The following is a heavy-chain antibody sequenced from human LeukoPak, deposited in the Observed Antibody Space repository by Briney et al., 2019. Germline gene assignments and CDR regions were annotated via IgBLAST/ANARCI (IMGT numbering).Heavy chain of an antibody. D-gene: IGHD2-15*01. V-gene: IGHV3-30*04. CDR1: GFTFSSYA. CDR2: ISYDGSNK. CDR3: ARGADCCSGGSCYCAFDI. J-gene: IGHJ3*02. Sequence: GGSLRLSCAASGFTFSSYAMHWVRQAPGKGLEWVAVISYDGSNKYYADSVKGRFTISRDNSKNTLYLQMNSLRAGDTAVYYCARGADCCSGGSCYCAFDIWGQGTMVTVSS.